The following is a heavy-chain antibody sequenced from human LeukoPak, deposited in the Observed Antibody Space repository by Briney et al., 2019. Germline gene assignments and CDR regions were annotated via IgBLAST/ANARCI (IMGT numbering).Heavy chain of an antibody. CDR3: ARGRGYSYRLGFDY. J-gene: IGHJ4*02. Sequence: SETLSLTCAVYGGSFSGYYWSWIRQPPGKGLEWIGEINHSGSTNYNPSLKSRVTISVDTSKNQFSLKLSSVTAADTAVYYCARGRGYSYRLGFDYWGQGTLVTVSS. D-gene: IGHD5-18*01. CDR2: INHSGST. V-gene: IGHV4-34*01. CDR1: GGSFSGYY.